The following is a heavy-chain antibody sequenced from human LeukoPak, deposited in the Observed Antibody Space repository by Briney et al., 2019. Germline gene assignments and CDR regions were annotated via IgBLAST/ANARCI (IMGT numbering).Heavy chain of an antibody. D-gene: IGHD2-2*01. CDR2: ISGSGDLI. CDR1: GLTFNTYN. V-gene: IGHV3-21*01. J-gene: IGHJ3*01. CDR3: ASPLVPPAMDAFDV. Sequence: GGSLRLSCAASGLTFNTYNMNWVRQAPGKGLEWVSSISGSGDLIYYADSVRGRFTISRDNAKNSPYLQMNSLRLEDTAVYYCASPLVPPAMDAFDVWGQGTMVTVSS.